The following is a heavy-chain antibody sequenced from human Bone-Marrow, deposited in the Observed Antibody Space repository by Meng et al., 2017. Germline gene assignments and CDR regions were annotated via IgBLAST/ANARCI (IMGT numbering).Heavy chain of an antibody. CDR1: GFTFSSYA. D-gene: IGHD3-22*01. V-gene: IGHV3-30*01. CDR3: ARDMGYYDSSGYFDY. Sequence: GESPKISCAASGFTFSSYAMHWVRQAPGKGLEWVAVISYDGSNKYYADSVKGRFTIPGDNSKNTLYLQMNSLRAEDTAVYYCARDMGYYDSSGYFDYWGQGTLVTVSS. J-gene: IGHJ4*02. CDR2: ISYDGSNK.